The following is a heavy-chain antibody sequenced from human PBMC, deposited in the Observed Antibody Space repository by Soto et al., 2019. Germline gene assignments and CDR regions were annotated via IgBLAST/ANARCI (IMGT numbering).Heavy chain of an antibody. J-gene: IGHJ4*02. D-gene: IGHD3-22*01. CDR1: GFTFSSYG. CDR2: ISYDGSNK. CDR3: ANNYYDSSGPPDY. V-gene: IGHV3-30*18. Sequence: QVQLVESGGGVVQPGRSLRLSCAASGFTFSSYGMHWVRQAPGKGLEWVAVISYDGSNKYYEDSVKGRFTISRDNSKNTLYLQMNSLRAEDTAVYYCANNYYDSSGPPDYWGQGTLVTVSS.